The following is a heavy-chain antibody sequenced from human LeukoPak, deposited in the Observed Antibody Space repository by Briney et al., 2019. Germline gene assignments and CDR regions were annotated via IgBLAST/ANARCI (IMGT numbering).Heavy chain of an antibody. D-gene: IGHD2-2*01. CDR3: ASIPIGYCSSTSCPD. Sequence: GGSLRLSCAASGFTLSSYAMSWVRQAPGKGLEWVSLISGNAGSTYYADSVKGRFTISRDITKNSLYLQMNSLRAEDTAVYYCASIPIGYCSSTSCPDWGQGTLVTVSS. CDR2: ISGNAGST. CDR1: GFTLSSYA. V-gene: IGHV3-23*01. J-gene: IGHJ4*02.